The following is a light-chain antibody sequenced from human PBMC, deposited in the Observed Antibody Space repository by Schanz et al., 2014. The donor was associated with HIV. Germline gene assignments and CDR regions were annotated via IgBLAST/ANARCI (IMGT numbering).Light chain of an antibody. CDR3: QQSYTKPYT. CDR1: QNIGYW. CDR2: QAS. J-gene: IGKJ2*01. Sequence: DIQMTQSPPTLSASVGDRVTITCRASQNIGYWLTWYQQKPGKAPNLLIYQASTLKTGVPSRFSGSRSGTDFTLTISSLQPEDFATYYCQQSYTKPYTFGQGTKLEIK. V-gene: IGKV1-5*03.